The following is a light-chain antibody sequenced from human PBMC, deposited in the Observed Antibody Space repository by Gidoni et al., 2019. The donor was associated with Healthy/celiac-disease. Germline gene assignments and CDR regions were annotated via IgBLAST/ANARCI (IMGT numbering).Light chain of an antibody. CDR3: QQYRT. CDR1: QSVSSSY. CDR2: GAS. V-gene: IGKV3-20*01. J-gene: IGKJ3*01. Sequence: PGTLSLSPGERATLSCRASQSVSSSYLAWYQQKPGQAPRLLIYGASSRATGIPDRFSGSGSGTDFTLTISRLEPEDFAVYYCQQYRTFGPGTNVDIK.